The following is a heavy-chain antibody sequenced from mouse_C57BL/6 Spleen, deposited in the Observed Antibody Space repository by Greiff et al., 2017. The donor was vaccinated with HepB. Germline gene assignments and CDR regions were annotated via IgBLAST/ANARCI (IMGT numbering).Heavy chain of an antibody. V-gene: IGHV1-52*01. J-gene: IGHJ4*01. CDR2: IDPSDSET. CDR1: GYTFTSYW. D-gene: IGHD1-1*01. CDR3: ARWDYGSREDYAMDY. Sequence: QVQLQQPGAELVRPGSSVKLSCKASGYTFTSYWMHWVKQRPIQGLEWIGNIDPSDSETHYNQKFKDKATLTVDKSSSTAYMQLSSLTSEDSAVYYGARWDYGSREDYAMDYWGQGTSVTVSS.